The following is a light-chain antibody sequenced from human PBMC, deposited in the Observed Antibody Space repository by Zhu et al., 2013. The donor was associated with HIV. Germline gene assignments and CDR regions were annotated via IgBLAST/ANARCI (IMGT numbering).Light chain of an antibody. J-gene: IGKJ2*01. V-gene: IGKV3-20*01. CDR2: GAS. CDR3: HQYYAYSYS. CDR1: QTVTSSY. Sequence: EIVLTQSPGTLSLSPGERTTLSCRASQTVTSSYLAWYQHKPGQAPRLLIYGASTRAIGIPDRFSGSGSGTDFTLTIASLQSDDYAAYYCHQYYAYSYSFGQGT.